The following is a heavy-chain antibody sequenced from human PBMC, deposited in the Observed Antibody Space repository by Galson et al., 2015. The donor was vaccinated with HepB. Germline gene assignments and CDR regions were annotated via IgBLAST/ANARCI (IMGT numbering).Heavy chain of an antibody. CDR1: GGSISSSSYY. Sequence: SETLSLTCTVSGGSISSSSYYWGWIRQPPGKGLEWIGSIYYSGSTYYNPSLKSRVTISVDTSKNQFSLKLSSVTAADTAVYYCARLLVVVIAMGPFGDWGQGTLVTVSS. D-gene: IGHD2-21*01. V-gene: IGHV4-39*01. J-gene: IGHJ4*02. CDR2: IYYSGST. CDR3: ARLLVVVIAMGPFGD.